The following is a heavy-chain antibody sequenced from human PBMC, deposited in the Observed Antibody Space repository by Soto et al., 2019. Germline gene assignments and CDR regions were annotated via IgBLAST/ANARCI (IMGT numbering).Heavy chain of an antibody. V-gene: IGHV4-59*01. D-gene: IGHD3-22*01. J-gene: IGHJ6*02. CDR2: IYYSGRT. CDR3: ARDYYYDSRGYPGAYYYGMDV. Sequence: SETLSLTCTVSGGSFSSYYWSWIRQPPGKGLEWIGHIYYSGRTNYNPSLKSRFTISGDTSKNRLSLKLSSVTAADTAVYYCARDYYYDSRGYPGAYYYGMDVWGQGTTVTVSS. CDR1: GGSFSSYY.